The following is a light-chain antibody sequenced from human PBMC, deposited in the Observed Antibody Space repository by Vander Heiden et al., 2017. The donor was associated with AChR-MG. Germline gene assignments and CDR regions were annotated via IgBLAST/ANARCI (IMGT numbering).Light chain of an antibody. J-gene: IGLJ2*01. Sequence: QSALTQPPSASGSPGQSVTISCTGTSGDIGRYNYVSWHQQHPDKANKLLISEGNKRPAVVPDRFSGSKSGNTASLTVSGLQAHDESNYYCASYADTNTVVFGGGTKLTVL. V-gene: IGLV2-8*01. CDR2: EGN. CDR1: SGDIGRYNY. CDR3: ASYADTNTVV.